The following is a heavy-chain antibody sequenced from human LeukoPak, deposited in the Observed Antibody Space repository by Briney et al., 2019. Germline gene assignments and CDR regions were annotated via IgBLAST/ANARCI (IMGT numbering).Heavy chain of an antibody. CDR2: INGDGSLN. V-gene: IGHV3-7*01. D-gene: IGHD4/OR15-4a*01. CDR3: TRDRAYGALDY. CDR1: GFTFSTSW. Sequence: GGSLRLSCAASGFTFSTSWMTWVRQAPGKGLEWVANINGDGSLNGYVASVKGRFTISRDNAKNSVYLQMISLRDEDTAVYYCTRDRAYGALDYWGQGTLVTVSS. J-gene: IGHJ4*02.